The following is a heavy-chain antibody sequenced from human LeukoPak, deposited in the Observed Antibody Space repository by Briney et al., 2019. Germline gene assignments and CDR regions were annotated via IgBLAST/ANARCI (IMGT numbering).Heavy chain of an antibody. D-gene: IGHD2-2*03. CDR3: ALGVDLVVVPAAMNYFDY. J-gene: IGHJ4*02. V-gene: IGHV3-21*01. Sequence: GGSLRLSCAASGFTFSSYSMNWVRQAPGKGLEWVSSISSSSYIYYADSVKGRFTISRDNAKNSLYLQMNSLRAEDTAVYYCALGVDLVVVPAAMNYFDYWGQGTLVTVSS. CDR2: ISSSSYI. CDR1: GFTFSSYS.